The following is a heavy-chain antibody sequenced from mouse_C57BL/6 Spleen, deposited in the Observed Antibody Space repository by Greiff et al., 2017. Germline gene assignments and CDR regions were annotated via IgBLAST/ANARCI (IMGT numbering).Heavy chain of an antibody. D-gene: IGHD2-2*01. CDR1: GYTFTSYG. Sequence: QVQLKQSGAELARPGASVKLSCKASGYTFTSYGISWVKQRTGQGLEWIGEIYPRSGNTYYNEKFKGKATLTADKSSSTAYMELRSLTSEDSAVYFCARGPVVTTYFDYWGQGTTLTVSS. V-gene: IGHV1-81*01. J-gene: IGHJ2*01. CDR3: ARGPVVTTYFDY. CDR2: IYPRSGNT.